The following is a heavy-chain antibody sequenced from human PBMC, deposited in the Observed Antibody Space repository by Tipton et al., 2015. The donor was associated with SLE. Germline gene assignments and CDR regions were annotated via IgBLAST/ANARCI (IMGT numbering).Heavy chain of an antibody. J-gene: IGHJ6*02. V-gene: IGHV3-30*04. Sequence: QLVQSGGGVVQPGRSLRLSCAASGFTFSSYAMHWVRQAPGKGLEWVAVISYDGSNKYYADSVKGRFTISRDNSKNTLYLQMNSLRAEDTAVYYCAFSGWYGAYYYGMDVWGQGTTVTVSS. CDR1: GFTFSSYA. CDR3: AFSGWYGAYYYGMDV. CDR2: ISYDGSNK. D-gene: IGHD6-19*01.